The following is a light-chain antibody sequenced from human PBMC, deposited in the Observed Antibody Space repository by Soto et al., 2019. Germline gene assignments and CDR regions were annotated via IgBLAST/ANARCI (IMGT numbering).Light chain of an antibody. CDR3: QQYGSSPQT. V-gene: IGKV3-20*01. CDR1: QTISSSY. Sequence: EIVLTQSPGTLSLSPGERATLSCRASQTISSSYLAWYQQKPGQAPRLLIYGASSRATGIPDRFSGSGSGTDFTLTISRLEPEDFAVYYCQQYGSSPQTLGQGTKVDIK. J-gene: IGKJ1*01. CDR2: GAS.